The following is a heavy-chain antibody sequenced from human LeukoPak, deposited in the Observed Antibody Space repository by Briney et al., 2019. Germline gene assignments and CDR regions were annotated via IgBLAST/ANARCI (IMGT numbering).Heavy chain of an antibody. Sequence: PGGSLRLSCAASGFIFSDSAMDWVRQASGKGLEWVGRIRSKANSYATTHAASVEGRFTISRDDSTNTVYLQMNSLKAEDTAVYYCTRLLAEGSWGQGTLVTVSS. CDR2: IRSKANSYAT. V-gene: IGHV3-73*01. CDR3: TRLLAEGS. CDR1: GFIFSDSA. J-gene: IGHJ4*02.